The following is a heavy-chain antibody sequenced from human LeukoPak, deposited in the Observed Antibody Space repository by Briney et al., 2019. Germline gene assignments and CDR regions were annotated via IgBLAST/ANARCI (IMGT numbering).Heavy chain of an antibody. D-gene: IGHD5-12*01. CDR2: ISAYNGNT. CDR1: GYTFTSYG. Sequence: ASVKVSCKAPGYTFTSYGISWVRQAPGQGLEWMGWISAYNGNTNYAQKLQGRVTMTTDTSTSTAYMELRSLRSDDTAVYYCARDRGGYSGYDYPLYFDYWGQGTLVTVSS. CDR3: ARDRGGYSGYDYPLYFDY. J-gene: IGHJ4*02. V-gene: IGHV1-18*01.